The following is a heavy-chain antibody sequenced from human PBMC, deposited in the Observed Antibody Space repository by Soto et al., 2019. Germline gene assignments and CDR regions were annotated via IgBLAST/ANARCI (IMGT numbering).Heavy chain of an antibody. CDR3: ARDPPKGGYNYYKSYGMDV. CDR1: GYTFTSYG. V-gene: IGHV1-18*01. Sequence: ATAKASYQASGYTFTSYGISWVRQAPGQGLERMGWISAYNGNTNDTQKLQRTVTMTTDTSTGTAYMELRRLKTDDTAAPYCARDPPKGGYNYYKSYGMDVWGQGTTVTVSS. CDR2: ISAYNGNT. D-gene: IGHD1-1*01. J-gene: IGHJ6*02.